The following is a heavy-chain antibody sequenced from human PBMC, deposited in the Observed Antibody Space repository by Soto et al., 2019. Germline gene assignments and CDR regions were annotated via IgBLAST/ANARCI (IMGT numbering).Heavy chain of an antibody. CDR3: ARDRVEGGRYFEH. CDR1: GGSISSYY. CDR2: IYSSGST. Sequence: SETLSLTCNVSGGSISSYYWSWIRQPAGKGLEWIGRIYSSGSTNYNPSLKSRVTMSVDTSKNQFSLKLTSVTAADTAVYYCARDRVEGGRYFEHWGQVTLVTVAS. V-gene: IGHV4-4*07. D-gene: IGHD1-26*01. J-gene: IGHJ4*02.